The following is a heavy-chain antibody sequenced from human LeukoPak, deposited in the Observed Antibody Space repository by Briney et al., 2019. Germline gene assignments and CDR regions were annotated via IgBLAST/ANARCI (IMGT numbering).Heavy chain of an antibody. CDR3: AKYYDFWSGYSQHYYYMDV. V-gene: IGHV3-30*04. J-gene: IGHJ6*03. CDR1: GFTFSSYA. D-gene: IGHD3-3*01. CDR2: ISYDGSNK. Sequence: GGSLRLSCAASGFTFSSYAMHWVRQAPGKGLEWVAVISYDGSNKYYADSVKGRFTISRDNSKNTLYLQMNSLRAEDTAVYYCAKYYDFWSGYSQHYYYMDVWGKGTTVTVSS.